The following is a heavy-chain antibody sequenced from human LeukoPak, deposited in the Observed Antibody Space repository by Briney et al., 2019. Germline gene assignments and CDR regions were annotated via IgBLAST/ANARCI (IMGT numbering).Heavy chain of an antibody. CDR1: GGSFSGYY. Sequence: SETLSLTCAVYGGSFSGYYWSWIRQPPGKGLEWIGEINHSGSTNYNPSLKSRVTISVDTSKNQFSLKLSSVTAADTAVYYCMGQKQLVRRYFDYWGQGTLVTVSS. V-gene: IGHV4-34*01. CDR2: INHSGST. J-gene: IGHJ4*02. D-gene: IGHD6-6*01. CDR3: MGQKQLVRRYFDY.